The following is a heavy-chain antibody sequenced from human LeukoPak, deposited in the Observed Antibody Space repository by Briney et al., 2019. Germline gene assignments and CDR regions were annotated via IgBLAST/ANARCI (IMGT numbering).Heavy chain of an antibody. Sequence: SATLSLTCTVSGGSISSSSYYWGWIRQPPGKGLEWIGTIYYSGSTYYNPSLKSRVTISVDTSKNQFSLKLSSVTAADTAVYYCARLIEKTVGGIYWGQGTLVTVSS. V-gene: IGHV4-39*01. CDR3: ARLIEKTVGGIY. CDR2: IYYSGST. CDR1: GGSISSSSYY. J-gene: IGHJ4*02. D-gene: IGHD6-19*01.